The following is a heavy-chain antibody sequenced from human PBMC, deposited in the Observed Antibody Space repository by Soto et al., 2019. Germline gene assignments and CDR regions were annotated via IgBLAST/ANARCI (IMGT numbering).Heavy chain of an antibody. Sequence: SLGLTFAASGFTFDDYAMHWVRQAPGKGLEWVSGIRWNSGSIGYADSVKGRFTISRDNAKNSLYLQMNSLRTEDTALYYCAKDADVWGQGTTVTVSS. CDR3: AKDADV. CDR2: IRWNSGSI. V-gene: IGHV3-9*01. J-gene: IGHJ6*02. CDR1: GFTFDDYA.